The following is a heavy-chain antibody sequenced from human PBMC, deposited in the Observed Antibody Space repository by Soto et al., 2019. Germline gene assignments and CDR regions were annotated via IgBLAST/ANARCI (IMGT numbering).Heavy chain of an antibody. V-gene: IGHV3-30-3*01. Sequence: QPGGSLRLSCAASGFTFSRFAMHWVRQAPGKGLEWVAFISYDGSNKYYADSMKGQFTISRDNSKNTLFLQINSLRPEDTAVYYCARDGGYSYGHFDYWGQGTLVTVSS. D-gene: IGHD5-18*01. CDR1: GFTFSRFA. CDR2: ISYDGSNK. CDR3: ARDGGYSYGHFDY. J-gene: IGHJ4*02.